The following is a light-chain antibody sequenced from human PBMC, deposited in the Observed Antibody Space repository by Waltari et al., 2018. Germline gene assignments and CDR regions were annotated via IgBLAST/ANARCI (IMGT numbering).Light chain of an antibody. CDR1: QDIAKY. CDR2: DAS. Sequence: DIQMTQSPSSLSASVGDRVTITCQASQDIAKYLNWYQQKPGKAPEILIYDASNLKIGVPSRFSGSGSGTDFIFTSSSLQPEDIATYYCQQYDNLPITFGQGTRLEIK. V-gene: IGKV1-33*01. J-gene: IGKJ5*01. CDR3: QQYDNLPIT.